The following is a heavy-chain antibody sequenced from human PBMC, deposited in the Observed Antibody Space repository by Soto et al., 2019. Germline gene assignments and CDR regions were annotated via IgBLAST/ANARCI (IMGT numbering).Heavy chain of an antibody. Sequence: GGSLRLSCAASGFTFSSYAMSWVRQAPGKGLEWVSAISGSGGSTYYADSVKGRFTISRDNSKNTLYLQMNSLRAEDTAVYYCAKDQTYNWNYHAYYYYYGMDVWGQGTTVTVSS. CDR2: ISGSGGST. CDR3: AKDQTYNWNYHAYYYYYGMDV. J-gene: IGHJ6*02. CDR1: GFTFSSYA. D-gene: IGHD1-7*01. V-gene: IGHV3-23*01.